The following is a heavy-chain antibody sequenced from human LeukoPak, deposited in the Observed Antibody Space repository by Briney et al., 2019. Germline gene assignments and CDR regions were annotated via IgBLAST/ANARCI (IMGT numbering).Heavy chain of an antibody. Sequence: GGSLRLSCAASGFPFSAYSMNWVRQAPGKGLEWVSSISGSNTYMYYADSVKGRFTISRDNAKNSLYLQMNSLRDEDTAVYYCAKAYYDSSGYSYYFDYWGRGTLVTVSS. CDR3: AKAYYDSSGYSYYFDY. CDR2: ISGSNTYM. J-gene: IGHJ4*02. CDR1: GFPFSAYS. D-gene: IGHD3-22*01. V-gene: IGHV3-21*01.